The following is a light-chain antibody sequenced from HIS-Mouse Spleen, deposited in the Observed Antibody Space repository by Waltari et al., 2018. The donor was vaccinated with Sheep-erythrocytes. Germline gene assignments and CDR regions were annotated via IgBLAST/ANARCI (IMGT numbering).Light chain of an antibody. Sequence: SSELPQPSSVSVSPGQTARITCSGDVLAKKYARWFQQKPGQAPVLVIYKDSERPSGIPERFSGSSSGTTVTLTISGAQVEDEADYYCYSAADNNLVFGGGTKLTVL. J-gene: IGLJ3*02. CDR3: YSAADNNLV. V-gene: IGLV3-27*01. CDR2: KDS. CDR1: VLAKKY.